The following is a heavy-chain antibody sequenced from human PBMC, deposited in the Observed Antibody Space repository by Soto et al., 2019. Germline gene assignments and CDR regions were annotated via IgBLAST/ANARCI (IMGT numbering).Heavy chain of an antibody. J-gene: IGHJ5*02. V-gene: IGHV1-69*08. D-gene: IGHD4-4*01. CDR1: GGTFSTYT. CDR2: LIPISGII. CDR3: AGDPDSHYNDSHASAYP. Sequence: QVQLVQSGAEVKKPGSSVKVSCKASGGTFSTYTITWVRQAPGHGLEWMGRLIPISGIINYAQKFQGRVTISADKFTGTAYMERTGLRSDETAVYYCAGDPDSHYNDSHASAYPWGQGTLVTVSS.